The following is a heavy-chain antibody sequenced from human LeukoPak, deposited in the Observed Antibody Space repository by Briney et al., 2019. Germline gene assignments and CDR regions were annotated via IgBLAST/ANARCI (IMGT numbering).Heavy chain of an antibody. V-gene: IGHV4-30-4*08. J-gene: IGHJ4*02. D-gene: IGHD2-2*01. Sequence: SETLSLTCTVSDGSISSSSYYWSWIRQPPGKGLEWIGYIYYSGSTYYNPSLKGRLTISVDTSKNHFSLKLSSVTAADTAVYYCAVRYCSTSSCYPYFDYWGQGTLVTVSS. CDR3: AVRYCSTSSCYPYFDY. CDR2: IYYSGST. CDR1: DGSISSSSYY.